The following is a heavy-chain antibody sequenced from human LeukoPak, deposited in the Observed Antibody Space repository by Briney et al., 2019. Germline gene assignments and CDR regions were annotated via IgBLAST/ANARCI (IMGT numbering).Heavy chain of an antibody. Sequence: PGGSLRLSCAASRFTFISYATSWVRQAPGKWLEWVSAISGSGGSTYYADSVKGWFTISRDNSKNALYLQMNSLRAEDTAVYYCAKGGPNCSGGSCYYYYYMDVWGKGTTVTVSS. CDR2: ISGSGGST. J-gene: IGHJ6*03. CDR1: RFTFISYA. V-gene: IGHV3-23*01. D-gene: IGHD2-15*01. CDR3: AKGGPNCSGGSCYYYYYMDV.